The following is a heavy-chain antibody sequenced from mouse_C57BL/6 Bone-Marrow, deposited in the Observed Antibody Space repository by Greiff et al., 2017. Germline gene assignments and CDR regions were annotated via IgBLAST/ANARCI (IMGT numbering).Heavy chain of an antibody. CDR3: TRDTTGYFDV. Sequence: EVKLLESGGGLVQPGGSMKLSCAASGFTFSDAWMDWVSQSPEKGLEWVAEIKNKANNHTTYEAESGKGRFTISSDDSKSSVYLQMNSLTAADTGIYYCTRDTTGYFDVWGTGTTVTVSS. D-gene: IGHD1-1*01. CDR1: GFTFSDAW. V-gene: IGHV6-6*01. J-gene: IGHJ1*03. CDR2: IKNKANNHTT.